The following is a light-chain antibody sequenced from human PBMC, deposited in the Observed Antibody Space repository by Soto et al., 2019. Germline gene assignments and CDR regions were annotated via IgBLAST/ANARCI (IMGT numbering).Light chain of an antibody. CDR2: EVT. CDR1: NSDVGAYNY. J-gene: IGLJ2*01. Sequence: QSALTQTASVSGSPGQSITISCTGTNSDVGAYNYVSWYQQPPGKAPKLLIFEVTNRPSGVSNRFSGSKSGSTASLTISGLQAEDEADYYCSSYTNSHTVVFGVGTQLTVL. CDR3: SSYTNSHTVV. V-gene: IGLV2-14*01.